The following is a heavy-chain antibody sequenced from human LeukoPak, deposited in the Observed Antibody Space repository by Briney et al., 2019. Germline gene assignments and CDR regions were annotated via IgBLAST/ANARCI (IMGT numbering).Heavy chain of an antibody. Sequence: ASVKVSCKASGYTFTSYGISWVRQAPGQGLEWMGWISAYNGNTNYAQELQGRVTMTTDTSTSTAYMELRSLRSDDTAVYYCARRGSGTDSWVDWFDPWGQGTLVTVSS. D-gene: IGHD3-10*01. CDR1: GYTFTSYG. CDR2: ISAYNGNT. CDR3: ARRGSGTDSWVDWFDP. V-gene: IGHV1-18*01. J-gene: IGHJ5*02.